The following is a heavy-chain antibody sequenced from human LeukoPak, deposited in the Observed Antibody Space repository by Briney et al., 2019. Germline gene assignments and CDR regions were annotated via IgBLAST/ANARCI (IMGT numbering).Heavy chain of an antibody. CDR1: GFTFSSYW. CDR3: ARDRDYYYDSSGYYD. CDR2: IKQDGSEK. J-gene: IGHJ4*02. D-gene: IGHD3-22*01. Sequence: QSGGSLRLSCAASGFTFSSYWMSWVRQAPGKGLEWVANIKQDGSEKYYVDSVKGRFTISRDNAKNSLYLQMNSLRAEDTAVYYCARDRDYYYDSSGYYDWGQGTLVTVSS. V-gene: IGHV3-7*01.